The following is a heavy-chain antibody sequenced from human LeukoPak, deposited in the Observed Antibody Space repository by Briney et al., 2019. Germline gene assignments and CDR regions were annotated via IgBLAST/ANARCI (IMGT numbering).Heavy chain of an antibody. V-gene: IGHV1-46*01. CDR2: INPSGGST. CDR3: ARGGRTVGY. J-gene: IGHJ4*02. D-gene: IGHD4-17*01. CDR1: GYTFTSYY. Sequence: ASVKVSCKSSGYTFTSYYMHLVRRAPGQGLEGMGIINPSGGSTSYARKFQGRVTMTRDTSTSTVYMELSSLRSEDTAVYYCARGGRTVGYWGQGTLVTVSS.